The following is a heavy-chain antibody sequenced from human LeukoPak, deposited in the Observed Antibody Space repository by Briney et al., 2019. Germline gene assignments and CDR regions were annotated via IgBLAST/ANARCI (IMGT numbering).Heavy chain of an antibody. V-gene: IGHV1-18*01. J-gene: IGHJ3*02. CDR3: VRGITMVRGVILLIGDAFDI. CDR1: GYTFTSYG. Sequence: GASVKVSCKASGYTFTSYGISWVRQAPGQGLEWMGWISAYNGNTNYAQKLQGRATMTTDTSTSTAYMELRSLRSDDTAVYYCVRGITMVRGVILLIGDAFDIWGQGTMVTVSS. CDR2: ISAYNGNT. D-gene: IGHD3-10*01.